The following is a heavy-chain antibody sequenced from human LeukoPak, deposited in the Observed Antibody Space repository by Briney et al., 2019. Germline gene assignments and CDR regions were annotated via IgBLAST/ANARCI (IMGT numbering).Heavy chain of an antibody. J-gene: IGHJ5*02. CDR3: AREIAVAGWFDP. V-gene: IGHV4-39*02. Sequence: SETLSLTCTVSGGSISSSSYYWGWIRQPPGMGLEWIGSIYYSGSTYYNPSLKSRVTISVDTSKNQFSLKLSSVTAADTAVYYCAREIAVAGWFDPWGQGTLVTVSS. CDR1: GGSISSSSYY. CDR2: IYYSGST. D-gene: IGHD6-19*01.